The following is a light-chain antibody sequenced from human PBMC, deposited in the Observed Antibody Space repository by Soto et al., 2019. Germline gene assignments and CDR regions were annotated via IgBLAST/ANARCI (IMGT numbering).Light chain of an antibody. J-gene: IGKJ1*01. V-gene: IGKV1-6*01. CDR1: QGLGTA. CDR2: GTS. CDR3: LQDSTYPRT. Sequence: AIQMTPSPSSLSASVGDRVTITCRASQGLGTALGWYQQRPGKDPRLLIYGTSTLQHGVPSRFSGSGSDADFTLIISSLQPADFATYYCLQDSTYPRTFGQGTKVEIK.